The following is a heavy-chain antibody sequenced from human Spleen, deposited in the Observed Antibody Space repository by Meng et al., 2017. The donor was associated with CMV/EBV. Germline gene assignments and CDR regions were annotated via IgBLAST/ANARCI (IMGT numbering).Heavy chain of an antibody. V-gene: IGHV1-18*01. Sequence: ASVKVSCKASGFTFPSQAFSWVRQAPGQGLEWMGWISVYNGNRNHAQKFQGRLTLTTDTSTSTAYMELRRLTSDDTAIYYCARDQDFWSGCFDYWGQGTLVTVSS. CDR2: ISVYNGNR. J-gene: IGHJ4*02. CDR1: GFTFPSQA. CDR3: ARDQDFWSGCFDY. D-gene: IGHD3-3*01.